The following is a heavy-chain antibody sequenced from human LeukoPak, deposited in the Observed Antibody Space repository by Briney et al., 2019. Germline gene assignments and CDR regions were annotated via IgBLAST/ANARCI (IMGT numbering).Heavy chain of an antibody. J-gene: IGHJ4*02. D-gene: IGHD3-9*01. CDR1: GFTFSSYE. CDR3: ATWTNDIRRNNYCFDY. CDR2: ISSSGSTI. Sequence: GGSLRLSCAASGFTFSSYEMNWVRQAPGKGLEWVSYISSSGSTIYYADSVKGRFTISRDNAKNSLYLQMNSLRAEDTAVYYCATWTNDIRRNNYCFDYWGQGTLVTVSS. V-gene: IGHV3-48*03.